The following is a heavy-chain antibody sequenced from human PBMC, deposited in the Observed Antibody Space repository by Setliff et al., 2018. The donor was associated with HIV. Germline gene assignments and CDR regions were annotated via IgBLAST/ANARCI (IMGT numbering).Heavy chain of an antibody. CDR2: INTSGSKR. Sequence: PGGSLRLSCAASGLLVSRNYINWVRQAPGKGLEWLSYINTSGSKRHYAASVEGRFTVSRDNAKDSLFLQMTSLRVEDTAVYRCARSNPYDYDISGYPPLDYWGLGALVTVSS. CDR3: ARSNPYDYDISGYPPLDY. V-gene: IGHV3-48*03. J-gene: IGHJ4*02. CDR1: GLLVSRNY. D-gene: IGHD3-22*01.